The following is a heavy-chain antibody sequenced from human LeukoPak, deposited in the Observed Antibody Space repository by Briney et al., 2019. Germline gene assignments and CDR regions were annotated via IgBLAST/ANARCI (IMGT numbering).Heavy chain of an antibody. J-gene: IGHJ4*02. CDR3: AREEYPTVTTSAFDY. D-gene: IGHD4-17*01. CDR1: GGSISSYY. CDR2: IYYSGST. V-gene: IGHV4-59*12. Sequence: SETLSLTCTVSGGSISSYYWSWIRQPPGKGLEWIGYIYYSGSTNYNPSLKSRVTISVDTSKNQFSLKLSSVTAADTAVYYCAREEYPTVTTSAFDYWGQGTLVTVSS.